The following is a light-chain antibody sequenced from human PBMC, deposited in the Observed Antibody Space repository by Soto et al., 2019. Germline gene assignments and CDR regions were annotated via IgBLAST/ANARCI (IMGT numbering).Light chain of an antibody. J-gene: IGKJ4*01. CDR3: QQYNDLLT. CDR2: DAS. V-gene: IGKV1-33*01. Sequence: DILMTQSPSSLSASVGDRVTITCQASQDIRNYLNWYQQKPGKAPKLLIYDASNLETGVPSRFSGSGSGRNFTFTISSLQPEDIATYYCQQYNDLLTFGGGTRIEIK. CDR1: QDIRNY.